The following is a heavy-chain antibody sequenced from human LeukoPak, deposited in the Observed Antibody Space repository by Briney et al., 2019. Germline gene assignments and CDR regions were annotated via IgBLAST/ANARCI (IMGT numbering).Heavy chain of an antibody. CDR1: GGSFSGYY. J-gene: IGHJ6*02. V-gene: IGHV4-34*01. Sequence: PSETLSLTCAVYGGSFSGYYWSWIRQPPGKGMEWIGEINHSGSTNYNPSLKSRVTISVDTSKNQFSLKLSSVTAADTAVYYCASLYSSSWYGGYYYYAMDVWGQGTTVTVSS. CDR3: ASLYSSSWYGGYYYYAMDV. D-gene: IGHD6-13*01. CDR2: INHSGST.